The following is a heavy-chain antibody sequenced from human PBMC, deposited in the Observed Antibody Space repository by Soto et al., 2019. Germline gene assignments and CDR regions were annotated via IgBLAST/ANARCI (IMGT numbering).Heavy chain of an antibody. CDR1: GYIFSSYA. D-gene: IGHD1-20*01. CDR3: SRLITGTVGVDY. V-gene: IGHV1-3*01. Sequence: QVQLVQSGAGVKKPGASVTVSCKASGYIFSSYAMHWVRQAPGQRLEWMGWVNPANGYTKYSQTFQGRVTITWDTSPSTAYMGLSRLRSGGTAVYFRSRLITGTVGVDYWGQGTLVTVSS. J-gene: IGHJ4*02. CDR2: VNPANGYT.